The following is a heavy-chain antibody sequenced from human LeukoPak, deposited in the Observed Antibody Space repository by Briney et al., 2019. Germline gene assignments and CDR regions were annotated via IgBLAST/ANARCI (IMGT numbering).Heavy chain of an antibody. Sequence: PGGSLRLSSAAYGFTVSSNYMSWDPPAPGQGLKWVSVIYSGGTTYYADSVKGRCTFSRDYSKTTLYLRMNSMRAEDTAVYYCAGYGSGSLRRLLLGGDWFDPWGQGTLVTVSS. D-gene: IGHD3-10*01. CDR2: IYSGGTT. CDR1: GFTVSSNY. J-gene: IGHJ5*02. CDR3: AGYGSGSLRRLLLGGDWFDP. V-gene: IGHV3-53*01.